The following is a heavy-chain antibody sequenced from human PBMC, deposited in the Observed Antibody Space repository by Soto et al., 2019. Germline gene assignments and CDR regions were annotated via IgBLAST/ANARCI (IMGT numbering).Heavy chain of an antibody. Sequence: QVQLQESGPGLVKPSETLSLTCTVSGGSISSYYWSWIRQPPGKGLEWIGYIYYSGSTNYNPSLKSRVTISVDTSKNQFSLKLSSVTAADTAVYYCARQGSAWYPTGYYMDVWGKGTTVTVSS. CDR1: GGSISSYY. D-gene: IGHD1-1*01. CDR3: ARQGSAWYPTGYYMDV. J-gene: IGHJ6*03. CDR2: IYYSGST. V-gene: IGHV4-59*08.